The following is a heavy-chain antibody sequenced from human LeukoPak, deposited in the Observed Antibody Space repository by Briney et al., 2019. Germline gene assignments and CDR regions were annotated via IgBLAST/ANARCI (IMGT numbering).Heavy chain of an antibody. Sequence: GASVKVSCKALGYTFTDHYFHWLRQAPGQGLEWMGWIHPGRGDTNYAQKFQGRVSLTRDTSISTAYMELSRLTSDDTAVYCCARDYNWGPDYWGQGTLVSVSS. CDR1: GYTFTDHY. D-gene: IGHD7-27*01. CDR2: IHPGRGDT. V-gene: IGHV1-2*02. CDR3: ARDYNWGPDY. J-gene: IGHJ4*02.